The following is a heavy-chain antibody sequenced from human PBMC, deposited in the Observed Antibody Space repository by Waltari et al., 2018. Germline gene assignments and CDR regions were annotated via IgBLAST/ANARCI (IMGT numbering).Heavy chain of an antibody. Sequence: QVQLQQWGAGLLKPSETLSLTCAVYGGSFSGYYWSWIRQPPGKGLEWIGEINHSGSTNYNPSLKSRVTISVDTSKNQFSLKLSSVTAADTAVYYCARPQAVAVPSDAFDIWGQGTMVTVSS. D-gene: IGHD6-19*01. CDR1: GGSFSGYY. CDR2: INHSGST. J-gene: IGHJ3*02. CDR3: ARPQAVAVPSDAFDI. V-gene: IGHV4-34*01.